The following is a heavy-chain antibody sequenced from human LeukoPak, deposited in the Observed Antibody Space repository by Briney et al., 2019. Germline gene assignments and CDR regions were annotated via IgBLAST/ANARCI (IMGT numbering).Heavy chain of an antibody. CDR1: GYTFTSYA. V-gene: IGHV1-3*01. CDR3: ARVWGSADYYYYGMDV. J-gene: IGHJ6*02. CDR2: INAGNGNT. D-gene: IGHD3-16*01. Sequence: ASVKVSCKASGYTFTSYAMHWVRQAPGQRLEWMGWINAGNGNTKYSQKFQGRVTITRDTSASTAYMELSSLRSEDTAVYYCARVWGSADYYYYGMDVWSQGTTVTVSS.